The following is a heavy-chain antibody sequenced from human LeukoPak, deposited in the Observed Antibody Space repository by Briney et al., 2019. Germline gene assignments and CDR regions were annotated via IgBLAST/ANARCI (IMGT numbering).Heavy chain of an antibody. Sequence: GGSLRLSCAASGFTFSSYAMSWVRQAPGKGLEWVSAISGSGGSTYYADSVKGRFTISRDNSKNTLYLQMNSLRAEDTAVYYCAKDGRRSRWSSIVVVPAAIDYWGQGTLVTVSS. CDR3: AKDGRRSRWSSIVVVPAAIDY. D-gene: IGHD2-2*01. V-gene: IGHV3-23*01. J-gene: IGHJ4*02. CDR2: ISGSGGST. CDR1: GFTFSSYA.